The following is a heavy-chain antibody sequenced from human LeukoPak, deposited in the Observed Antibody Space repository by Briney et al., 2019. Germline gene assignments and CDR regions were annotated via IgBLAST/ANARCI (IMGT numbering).Heavy chain of an antibody. J-gene: IGHJ3*02. CDR1: GYSFTRYF. CDR3: ATGGAYRDAFDI. V-gene: IGHV1-69*11. D-gene: IGHD3-10*01. CDR2: IIPILSQS. Sequence: SVKVSCKASGYSFTRYFIHWVRQAPGQGLEWMGRIIPILSQSNYAQKFQGTVSITADEFTETAYMELSSLRSDDTAVYYCATGGAYRDAFDIWGQGTMVTVSS.